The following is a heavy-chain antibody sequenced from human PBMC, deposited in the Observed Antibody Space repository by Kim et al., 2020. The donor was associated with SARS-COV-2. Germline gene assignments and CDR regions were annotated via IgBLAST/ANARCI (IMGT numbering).Heavy chain of an antibody. CDR2: IYYSGST. V-gene: IGHV4-39*01. J-gene: IGHJ6*02. D-gene: IGHD2-21*02. CDR1: GGSISSSSYY. CDR3: ARRIVVVTALIYYYYGMDV. Sequence: SETLSLTCTVSGGSISSSSYYWGWIRQPPGKGLEWIGSIYYSGSTYYNPSLKSRVTISVDTSKNQFSLKLSSVTAADTAVYYCARRIVVVTALIYYYYGMDVWGQGTTVTVSS.